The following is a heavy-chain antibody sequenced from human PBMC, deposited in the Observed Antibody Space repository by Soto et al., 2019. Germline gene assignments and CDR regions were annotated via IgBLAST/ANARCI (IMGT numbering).Heavy chain of an antibody. J-gene: IGHJ6*02. CDR1: GYSFTYYW. Sequence: GESLKISCKGSGYSFTYYWIAWVRQMPGKGLEWMGIIYPGDSNTRYSPSFQGQVTISADKSIRTAYLQWSSLKASDTAMYYCARRQTLYYGMDVWGQGTTVTISS. CDR3: ARRQTLYYGMDV. V-gene: IGHV5-51*01. CDR2: IYPGDSNT.